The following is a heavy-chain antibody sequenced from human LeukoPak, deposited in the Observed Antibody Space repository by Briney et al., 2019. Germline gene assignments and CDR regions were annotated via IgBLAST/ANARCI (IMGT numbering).Heavy chain of an antibody. D-gene: IGHD3-22*01. J-gene: IGHJ4*02. CDR1: GFDFSSYA. V-gene: IGHV3-23*01. Sequence: GGSLRLSCVASGFDFSSYAMTWVRQAPGRGLEWVSTIGAYAARTYYADSVKGRFTTSRENSKSTLSLQMNSLRAEDTALYYCAKDPTGYYYDSSDYPSGDWGQGTLVTVSS. CDR2: IGAYAART. CDR3: AKDPTGYYYDSSDYPSGD.